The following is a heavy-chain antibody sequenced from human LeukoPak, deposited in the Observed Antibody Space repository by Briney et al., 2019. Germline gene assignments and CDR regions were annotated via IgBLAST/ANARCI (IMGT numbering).Heavy chain of an antibody. CDR2: ISAGGDII. V-gene: IGHV3-23*01. CDR3: ARSYYGSGSKPYYFDY. CDR1: GFTFTNYA. J-gene: IGHJ4*02. D-gene: IGHD3-10*01. Sequence: GGSLRLSCTASGFTFTNYAMSWVRQAPGKGLEWVSDISAGGDIINYAVSVMGRFTISRDNSENTMYLQMNSLRAEDTAVYHCARSYYGSGSKPYYFDYWGQGTLVTVSS.